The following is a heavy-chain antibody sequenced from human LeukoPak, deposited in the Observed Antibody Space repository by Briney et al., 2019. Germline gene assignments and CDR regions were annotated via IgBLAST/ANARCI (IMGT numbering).Heavy chain of an antibody. J-gene: IGHJ4*02. CDR1: GYTFTGYY. D-gene: IGHD3-16*01. V-gene: IGHV1-2*02. CDR2: INPNSGGT. CDR3: ARFRLSMITDY. Sequence: ASVKVSCKASGYTFTGYYMHWVRQAPGQGLEWMGWINPNSGGTNYAQKFQGRVTMTRDTSISTAYMELRSLRSDDTAVYYCARFRLSMITDYWGQGTLVTVSS.